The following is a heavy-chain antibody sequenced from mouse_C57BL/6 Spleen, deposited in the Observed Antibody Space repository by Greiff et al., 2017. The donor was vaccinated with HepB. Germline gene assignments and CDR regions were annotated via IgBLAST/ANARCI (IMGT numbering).Heavy chain of an antibody. CDR2: ISNLAYSI. V-gene: IGHV5-15*01. D-gene: IGHD2-3*01. CDR1: GFTFSDYG. J-gene: IGHJ4*01. Sequence: EVQGVESGGGLVQPGGSLKLSCAASGFTFSDYGMAWVRQAPRKGPEWVAFISNLAYSIYYADTVTGRFTISRENAKNTLYLEMSSLRSEDTAMYYCARRGYDYAMDYWGQGTSVTVSS. CDR3: ARRGYDYAMDY.